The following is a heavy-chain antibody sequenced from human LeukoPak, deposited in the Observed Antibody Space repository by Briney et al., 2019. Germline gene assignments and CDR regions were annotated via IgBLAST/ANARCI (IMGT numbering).Heavy chain of an antibody. CDR3: ASGGYSSSWYLNY. Sequence: SETLSLTCTVSGGSISSYYWSWIGQPRGKGLEWIGYIYYSGSTNYNPSLKSRVTISVDTSKNQFSLKLSSVTAADTAVYYCASGGYSSSWYLNYWGQGPLVTVSS. CDR2: IYYSGST. CDR1: GGSISSYY. J-gene: IGHJ4*02. V-gene: IGHV4-59*01. D-gene: IGHD6-13*01.